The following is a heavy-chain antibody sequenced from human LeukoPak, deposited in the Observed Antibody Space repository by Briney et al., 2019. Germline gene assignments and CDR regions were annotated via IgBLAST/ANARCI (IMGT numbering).Heavy chain of an antibody. J-gene: IGHJ2*01. CDR3: ARARRNYYDSSGSWYFDL. CDR2: IYHSGST. D-gene: IGHD3-22*01. V-gene: IGHV4-4*02. Sequence: SETLSLTCAVSGGSISSSNWWSWVRQPPGKGLEWIGEIYHSGSTNYNPSLKSRVTISVDTSKNQFTLKLSSVTAADTAVYYCARARRNYYDSSGSWYFDLWGRGTLVTVSS. CDR1: GGSISSSNW.